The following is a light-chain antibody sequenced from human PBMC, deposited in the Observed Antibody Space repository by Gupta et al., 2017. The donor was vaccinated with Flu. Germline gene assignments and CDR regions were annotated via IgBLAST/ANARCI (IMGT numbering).Light chain of an antibody. J-gene: IGLJ1*01. V-gene: IGLV4-69*01. CDR2: LKSDGSH. CDR3: QTWGTGIHV. Sequence: KINCSLSSGHSREDIEWNRHQPEKVPRDMMTLKSDGSHSKGDGIPDRFSGSSSGADLYLTISSLKAEDEADYYCQTWGTGIHVFGTGTKVTVL. CDR1: SGHSRED.